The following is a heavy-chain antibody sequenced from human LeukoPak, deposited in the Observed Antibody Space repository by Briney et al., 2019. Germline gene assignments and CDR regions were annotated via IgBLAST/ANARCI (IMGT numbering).Heavy chain of an antibody. CDR1: GFTFSSYW. CDR3: ARGFPDYYDSSGSYSDYYFDY. V-gene: IGHV3-7*01. CDR2: IKQDGSDK. D-gene: IGHD3-22*01. Sequence: HPGGSLRLSCAASGFTFSSYWMSWVRQAPGKGLEWVANIKQDGSDKYYVDSVKGRFTISRDNAKSSLYLQMNSLSAEDTAVYYCARGFPDYYDSSGSYSDYYFDYWGQGTLVTVSS. J-gene: IGHJ4*02.